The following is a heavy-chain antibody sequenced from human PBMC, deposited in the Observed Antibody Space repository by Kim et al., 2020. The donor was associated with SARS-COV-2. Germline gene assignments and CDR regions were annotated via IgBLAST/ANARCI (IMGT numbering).Heavy chain of an antibody. V-gene: IGHV1-18*01. CDR1: GYTFTSYG. CDR2: ISAYNGNT. J-gene: IGHJ6*02. D-gene: IGHD6-13*01. Sequence: ASVKVSCKASGYTFTSYGISWVRQAPGQGLEWMGWISAYNGNTNYAQKLQGRVTMTTDTSTSTAYMELRSLRSDDTAVYYCARGAFRAAAGLKGAYYGMDVWGQGTTVTVSS. CDR3: ARGAFRAAAGLKGAYYGMDV.